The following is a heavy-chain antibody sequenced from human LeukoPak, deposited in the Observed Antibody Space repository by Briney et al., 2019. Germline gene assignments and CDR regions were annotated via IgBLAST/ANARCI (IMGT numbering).Heavy chain of an antibody. V-gene: IGHV3-23*01. J-gene: IGHJ5*02. CDR2: ISGSGGST. D-gene: IGHD3-3*01. CDR1: GFTFSSYA. Sequence: TGGSLRLSCAASGFTFSSYAMSWVRQAPGKGLEWVSAISGSGGSTYYADSVKGRFTISRDNSKNTLYLQMNSLRAEDTAVYYCARGALRFLEWLPTSWGQGTLVTVSS. CDR3: ARGALRFLEWLPTS.